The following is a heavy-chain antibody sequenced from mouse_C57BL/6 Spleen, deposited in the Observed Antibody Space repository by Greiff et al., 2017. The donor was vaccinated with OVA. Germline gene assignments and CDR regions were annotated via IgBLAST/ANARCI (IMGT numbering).Heavy chain of an antibody. CDR2: IYPGDGDT. D-gene: IGHD2-5*01. J-gene: IGHJ2*01. Sequence: VQLVESGPELVKPGASVKISCKASGYAFSSSWMNWVKQRPGKGLEWIGRIYPGDGDTNYNGKFKGKATLTADKSSSTAYMQLSSLTSEDSAVYFCARVDSNYFDYWGQGTTLTVSS. CDR1: GYAFSSSW. CDR3: ARVDSNYFDY. V-gene: IGHV1-82*01.